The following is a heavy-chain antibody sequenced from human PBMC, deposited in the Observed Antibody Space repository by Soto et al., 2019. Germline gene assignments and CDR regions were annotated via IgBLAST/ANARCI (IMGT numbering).Heavy chain of an antibody. CDR3: ARHGGYSYGPRDYYGMDV. D-gene: IGHD5-18*01. CDR2: IYYSGST. V-gene: IGHV4-39*01. Sequence: SETLSLTCTVSGGSISSSSYSWAWIRQPPGKGLEWIGSIYYSGSTYYNPSLKSRVTISVDTSKNQFSLKLSSVTAADTAVYYCARHGGYSYGPRDYYGMDVWGQGTTVTVSS. J-gene: IGHJ6*02. CDR1: GGSISSSSYS.